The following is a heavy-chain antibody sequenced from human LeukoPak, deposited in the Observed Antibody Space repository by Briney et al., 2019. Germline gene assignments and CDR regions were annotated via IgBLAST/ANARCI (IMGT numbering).Heavy chain of an antibody. D-gene: IGHD6-19*01. J-gene: IGHJ4*02. CDR3: AKGGQWLVLSDYFDY. Sequence: PGGSLRLSCAASGFTFDDYAMHWVRQAPGKGLEWVSGISWNSGSIGYADSVKGRFTISRDNAKNSLYLQMNSLRAEDTALYYCAKGGQWLVLSDYFDYWGQGTLVTVSS. CDR2: ISWNSGSI. V-gene: IGHV3-9*01. CDR1: GFTFDDYA.